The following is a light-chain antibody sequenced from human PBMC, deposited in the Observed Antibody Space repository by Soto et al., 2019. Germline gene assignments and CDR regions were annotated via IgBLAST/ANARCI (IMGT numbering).Light chain of an antibody. Sequence: DIQMTQSPSSLSASVGARVTMTCRASETISPFLNWSQHKPGKAPKHLISAASRLQSGVPSRFSGSGSGTDFTLTIISLQPEDFAAYYCQQCYSTSPLTFGQGTRL. CDR3: QQCYSTSPLT. J-gene: IGKJ5*01. CDR2: AAS. CDR1: ETISPF. V-gene: IGKV1-39*01.